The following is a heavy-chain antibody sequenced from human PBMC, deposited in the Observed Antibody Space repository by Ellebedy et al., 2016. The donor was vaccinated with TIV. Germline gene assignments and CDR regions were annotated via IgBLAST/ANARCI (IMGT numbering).Heavy chain of an antibody. V-gene: IGHV4-39*07. CDR3: VSVAAGGTVYYYYGMDD. D-gene: IGHD6-13*01. CDR2: IFKSGSI. CDR1: GASLSNYDYF. Sequence: SETLSLTXAVSGASLSNYDYFWGWVRQPPGKGLQWIGSIFKSGSIYYNPSLQSRLTISMDTPKNQFSLKVTSVTAADTAVYYCVSVAAGGTVYYYYGMDDWGPGTTVTVSS. J-gene: IGHJ6*02.